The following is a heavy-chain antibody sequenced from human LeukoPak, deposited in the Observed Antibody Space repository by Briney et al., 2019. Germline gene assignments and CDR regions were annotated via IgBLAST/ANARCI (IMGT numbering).Heavy chain of an antibody. CDR2: ISWNSGSI. V-gene: IGHV3-9*01. CDR1: GFTFDDYA. Sequence: SGGSLRLSCAASGFTFDDYAMHWVRQAPGKGLEWVSGISWNSGSIGYADSVKGRFTISRDNAKNSLYLQMNSLRAEDTAVYYCARALYYYYYMDVWGKGTTVTVSS. J-gene: IGHJ6*03. CDR3: ARALYYYYYMDV.